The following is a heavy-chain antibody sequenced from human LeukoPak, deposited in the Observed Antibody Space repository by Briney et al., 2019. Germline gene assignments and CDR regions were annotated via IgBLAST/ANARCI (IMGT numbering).Heavy chain of an antibody. D-gene: IGHD4/OR15-4a*01. CDR2: IQQDGSDK. CDR1: GFTFSKYQ. Sequence: GGSLRLSCAASGFTFSKYQMSWVRQAPGKGLEWVASIQQDGSDKYLADSVRGRFTISRDNAKNSLSLQMNTLRGEDTAVYYCATSKVLAQGAKTWFDSWGQGTLVTVSS. CDR3: ATSKVLAQGAKTWFDS. V-gene: IGHV3-7*01. J-gene: IGHJ5*01.